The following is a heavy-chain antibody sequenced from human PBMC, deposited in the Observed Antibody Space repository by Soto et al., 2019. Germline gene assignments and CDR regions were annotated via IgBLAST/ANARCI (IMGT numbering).Heavy chain of an antibody. J-gene: IGHJ4*02. CDR1: GGTVSYGDYY. Sequence: SETLSLTCTVSGGTVSYGDYYWSWIRQPPGKGLEWLGYIYYSGSIYYNPSLKSRATISADTSKNQFSLRLSSVTAADTAVYYCARGELGRDYYFDYWGQGTLVTVSS. CDR2: IYYSGSI. V-gene: IGHV4-30-4*01. D-gene: IGHD1-26*01. CDR3: ARGELGRDYYFDY.